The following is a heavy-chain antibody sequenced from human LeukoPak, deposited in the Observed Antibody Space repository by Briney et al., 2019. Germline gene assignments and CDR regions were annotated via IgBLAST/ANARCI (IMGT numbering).Heavy chain of an antibody. J-gene: IGHJ2*01. CDR1: GFTFSSYS. CDR2: ISSSSSTI. D-gene: IGHD3-3*01. CDR3: ARDLRFLEWLPVRPRYFDL. Sequence: GGSLRLSCAASGFTFSSYSMNWVRQAPGKGLEGVSYISSSSSTIYYADSVKGRFTISRDNAKNSLYLQMNSLRAEDTAVYYCARDLRFLEWLPVRPRYFDLWGRGTLVTVSS. V-gene: IGHV3-48*01.